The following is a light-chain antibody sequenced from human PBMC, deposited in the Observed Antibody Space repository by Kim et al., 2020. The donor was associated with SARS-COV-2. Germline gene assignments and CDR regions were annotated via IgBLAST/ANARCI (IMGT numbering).Light chain of an antibody. CDR1: QVIRTY. CDR3: QQYNRYPYT. CDR2: AAS. V-gene: IGKV1-16*01. Sequence: ASVGARVTITCRASQVIRTYLAWFQQKPGKAPKSLIYAASNLHSGVPSRFSGSGSGTDFTLTISSLQPEDFGIYYCQQYNRYPYTFGQGTKVDIK. J-gene: IGKJ2*01.